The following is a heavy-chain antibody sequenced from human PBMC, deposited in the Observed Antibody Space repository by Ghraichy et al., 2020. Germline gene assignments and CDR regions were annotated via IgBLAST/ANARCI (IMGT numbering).Heavy chain of an antibody. CDR2: INPNSGGT. D-gene: IGHD5-18*01. CDR1: GYTFTGYY. CDR3: AREGGYSYGVYYYYYYGMDV. Sequence: ASVKVSCKASGYTFTGYYMHWVRQAPGQGLEWMGWINPNSGGTNYAQKFQGRVTMTRDTSISTAYMELSRLRSDDTAVYYCAREGGYSYGVYYYYYYGMDVWGQGTTVTVSS. V-gene: IGHV1-2*02. J-gene: IGHJ6*02.